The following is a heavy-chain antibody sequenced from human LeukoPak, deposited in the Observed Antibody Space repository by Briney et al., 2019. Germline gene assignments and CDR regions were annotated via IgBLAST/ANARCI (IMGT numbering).Heavy chain of an antibody. Sequence: ASETLSLSCIVSGGSISSSSYYWGWIRQPPGKGLAWIGSIYYTGSTYYNPSLKSRVTISVDTSKNQLSLKLSSVTAADTAVYYCARLVDVGNYYDSSGYLTPFDYWGQGTLVTVSS. CDR1: GGSISSSSYY. V-gene: IGHV4-39*01. J-gene: IGHJ4*02. D-gene: IGHD3-22*01. CDR2: IYYTGST. CDR3: ARLVDVGNYYDSSGYLTPFDY.